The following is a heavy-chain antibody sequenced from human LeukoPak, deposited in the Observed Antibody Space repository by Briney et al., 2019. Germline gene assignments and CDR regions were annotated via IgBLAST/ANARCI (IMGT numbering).Heavy chain of an antibody. CDR3: ARVGYSSSSKPNDY. CDR2: INPNSGGT. Sequence: ASVKVSCKASGYTFTGYYMHWVRQAPGQGLECMGRINPNSGGTNYAQKFQGRVTMTRDTSISTAYMELSRLRSDDTAVYYCARVGYSSSSKPNDYWGQGTLVTVSS. V-gene: IGHV1-2*06. J-gene: IGHJ4*02. CDR1: GYTFTGYY. D-gene: IGHD6-13*01.